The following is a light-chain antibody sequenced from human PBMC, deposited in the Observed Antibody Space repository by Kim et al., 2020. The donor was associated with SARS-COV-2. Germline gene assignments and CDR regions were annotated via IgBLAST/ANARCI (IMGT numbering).Light chain of an antibody. CDR1: ETVGTY. V-gene: IGKV3-11*01. J-gene: IGKJ5*01. CDR2: GAS. Sequence: FPGERATLSCRASETVGTYLGWYQHKPGQAPRLIIYGASNRATGVPNRFSGSGSGTDFTLSISNLESEDFAVYYCQQHRSWPPITFGQGTRLEIK. CDR3: QQHRSWPPIT.